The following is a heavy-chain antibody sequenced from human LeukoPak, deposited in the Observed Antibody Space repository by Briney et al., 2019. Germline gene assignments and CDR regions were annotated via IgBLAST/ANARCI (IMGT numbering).Heavy chain of an antibody. CDR2: MNPNSGNT. V-gene: IGHV1-8*01. D-gene: IGHD1-26*01. Sequence: ASVKVSCKASGYTFTSYDINWVRQATGQGLECMGWMNPNSGNTGYAQKFQGRVTMTRNTSISTAYMELSSLRSKDTAVYYCARGKLSGNWFDPWGQGTLVTVSS. CDR3: ARGKLSGNWFDP. J-gene: IGHJ5*02. CDR1: GYTFTSYD.